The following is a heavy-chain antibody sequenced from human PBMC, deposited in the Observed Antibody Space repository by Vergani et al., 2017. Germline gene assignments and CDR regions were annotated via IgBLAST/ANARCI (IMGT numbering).Heavy chain of an antibody. CDR3: ARQGYYDSSGYYYAQFDY. D-gene: IGHD3-22*01. CDR2: IYYSGST. Sequence: QLQLQESGPGLVKPSETLSLTCTVSGRSISSSSYYWGWIRQPPGKGLEWIGSIYYSGSTYYNPSLKSRVTISVDTSKNQFSLKLSSVTAADTAVYYCARQGYYDSSGYYYAQFDYWGQGTLVTVSS. J-gene: IGHJ4*02. V-gene: IGHV4-39*01. CDR1: GRSISSSSYY.